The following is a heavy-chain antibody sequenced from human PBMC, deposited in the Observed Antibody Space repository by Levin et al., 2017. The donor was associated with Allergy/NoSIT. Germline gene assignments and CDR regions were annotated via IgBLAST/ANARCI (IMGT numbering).Heavy chain of an antibody. Sequence: SETLSLTCTVSGGSISSYYWSWIRQPPGKGLEWIGYIYYSGNTNYNPSLKSRVTISVDTSKNQFSLKLSSVTAADTAVYYCARGVEYYYMDVWGKGTTVTVSS. J-gene: IGHJ6*03. V-gene: IGHV4-59*01. CDR2: IYYSGNT. CDR1: GGSISSYY. CDR3: ARGVEYYYMDV. D-gene: IGHD2-21*01.